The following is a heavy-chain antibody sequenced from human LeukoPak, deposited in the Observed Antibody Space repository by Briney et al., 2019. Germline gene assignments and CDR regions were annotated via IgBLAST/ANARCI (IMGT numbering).Heavy chain of an antibody. CDR1: GFTFDDYA. V-gene: IGHV3-43*02. CDR2: INENGDIA. J-gene: IGHJ4*02. CDR3: AKARWEPNFDY. D-gene: IGHD1-26*01. Sequence: PGGSLRLSCAASGFTFDDYAMHWVRQGPGKSLEWVSLINENGDIAYYGDSVRGRFTVPRDNAKNSLYLQMNSLTTEDTALYYCAKARWEPNFDYWGQGTLVTVSS.